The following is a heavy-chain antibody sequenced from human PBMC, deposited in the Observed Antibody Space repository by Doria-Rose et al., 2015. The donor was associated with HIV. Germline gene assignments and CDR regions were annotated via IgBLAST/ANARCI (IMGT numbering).Heavy chain of an antibody. Sequence: QVQLVQSGPVLVKPTETLTLTCTVSGVSLSSPGMGVSWIRQPPGTALEWLADTFSDDERSYKTSLYSRLTISRGTSKSQVVLTMTDMDPVDTATYYCARIKSSRWYHKYYFDFWGQGTLVIVSA. V-gene: IGHV2-26*01. J-gene: IGHJ4*02. CDR1: GVSLSSPGMG. CDR3: ARIKSSRWYHKYYFDF. CDR2: TFSDDER. D-gene: IGHD6-13*01.